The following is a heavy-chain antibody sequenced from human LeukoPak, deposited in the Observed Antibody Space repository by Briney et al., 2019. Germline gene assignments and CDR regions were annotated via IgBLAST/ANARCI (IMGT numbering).Heavy chain of an antibody. D-gene: IGHD2-2*02. V-gene: IGHV1-8*01. J-gene: IGHJ6*02. CDR3: ARVYCSSTSCYKYGMDV. Sequence: ASVKVSCTASGYTFTSYDINWVRQATGQGLEWMGWMNPNSGNTGYAQKFQGRVTMTRNTSISTAYMELSSLRSEDTAVYYCARVYCSSTSCYKYGMDVWGQGTTVTVSS. CDR1: GYTFTSYD. CDR2: MNPNSGNT.